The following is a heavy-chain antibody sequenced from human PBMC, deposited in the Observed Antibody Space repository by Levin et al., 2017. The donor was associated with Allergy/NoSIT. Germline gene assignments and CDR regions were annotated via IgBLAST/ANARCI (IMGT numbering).Heavy chain of an antibody. CDR2: ISSRESAT. CDR3: AREGAGWDY. Sequence: GESLKISCAASGFTFSDHYMSWIRQAPGKGLEWVSYISSRESATYYADSVKGRFTISRDNAKNSLYLQMNNLRAEDTAVYYCAREGAGWDYWGQGTLVTVSS. CDR1: GFTFSDHY. J-gene: IGHJ4*02. D-gene: IGHD2-15*01. V-gene: IGHV3-11*01.